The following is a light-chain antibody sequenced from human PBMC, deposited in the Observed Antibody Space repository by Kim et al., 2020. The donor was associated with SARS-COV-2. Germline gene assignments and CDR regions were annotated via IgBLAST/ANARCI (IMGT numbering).Light chain of an antibody. CDR3: QAWDFNRV. J-gene: IGLJ3*02. Sequence: SVSPGQTDACTCSGDNMWDKYICWYQQKSGQSPVLVIYQNYKRPSGIPERFSGSISGNTATLTISGTQAMDEADYYCQAWDFNRVFGRGTQLTVL. CDR1: NMWDKY. V-gene: IGLV3-1*01. CDR2: QNY.